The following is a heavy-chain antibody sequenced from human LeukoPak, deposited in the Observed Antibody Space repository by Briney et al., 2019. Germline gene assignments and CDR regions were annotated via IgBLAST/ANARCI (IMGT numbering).Heavy chain of an antibody. CDR1: GVSMRTYY. D-gene: IGHD6-19*01. CDR2: VSYSGST. CDR3: ASQGSDSGWFYF. J-gene: IGHJ4*02. Sequence: PSETLSLTCTVSGVSMRTYYWSWIRQPPGKGLEWIGYVSYSGSTDYHPSLKSRLTISIDTSETQFSLKLTSVTAADTAIYYCASQGSDSGWFYFWGQGTLVTVSS. V-gene: IGHV4-59*08.